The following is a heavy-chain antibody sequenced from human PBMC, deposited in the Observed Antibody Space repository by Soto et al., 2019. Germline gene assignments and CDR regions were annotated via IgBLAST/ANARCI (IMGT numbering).Heavy chain of an antibody. CDR3: ARAPSWWYFDL. V-gene: IGHV1-3*05. CDR1: GYTFTSYA. Sequence: QVQLVQSGAEEKKPGASVKVSCKASGYTFTSYAMHWVRQAPGQRLEWMGWINAGNGNTKYSQKFQGRVTITRDASASTAYMELSSLRSEDTAVYYCARAPSWWYFDLWGRGTLVTVSS. J-gene: IGHJ2*01. CDR2: INAGNGNT.